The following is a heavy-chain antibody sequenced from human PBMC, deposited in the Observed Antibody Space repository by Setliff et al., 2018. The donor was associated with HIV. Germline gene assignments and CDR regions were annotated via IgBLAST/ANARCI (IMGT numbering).Heavy chain of an antibody. CDR1: GHTYNAYG. V-gene: IGHV1-18*01. CDR2: ISAHYGST. Sequence: ASVKVSCKAYGHTYNAYGITWVRQAPGQGLEWMGWISAHYGSTKYAQTLQGRVTMTTDESTSTAYMELSSLRSEDTAVYYCARTGIIVGATPYYYYGMDVWGQGTTVTVSS. CDR3: ARTGIIVGATPYYYYGMDV. J-gene: IGHJ6*02. D-gene: IGHD1-26*01.